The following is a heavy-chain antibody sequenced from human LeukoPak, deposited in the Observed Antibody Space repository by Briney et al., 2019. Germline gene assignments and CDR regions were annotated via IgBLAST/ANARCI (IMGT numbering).Heavy chain of an antibody. CDR1: GYSFTSYD. J-gene: IGHJ4*02. V-gene: IGHV1-2*02. D-gene: IGHD1-26*01. CDR2: INPNRSGA. CDR3: AREWEGFDY. Sequence: ASVKVSCKASGYSFTSYDINWVRQAAGHGLEWMGWINPNRSGARYAQKFQGRVTMTRDTSVGTVYMELSGLTSDDTAVYYCAREWEGFDYWGQGTLVTVSS.